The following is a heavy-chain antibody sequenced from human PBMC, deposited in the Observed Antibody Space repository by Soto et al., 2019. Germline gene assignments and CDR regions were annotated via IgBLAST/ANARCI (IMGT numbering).Heavy chain of an antibody. CDR2: ISYDGTNK. CDR3: ARDPKTSGGQHWAFNYFDS. V-gene: IGHV3-30-3*01. Sequence: QVQLVEPGGGVVQPGRSLRLSCAASGFSFSISPMHWVRQAPGKGPEWVALISYDGTNKFYADSVKGRFTISRDNSKSTLYLQVDSLRTEDAAVYYCARDPKTSGGQHWAFNYFDSWGQGTLVTVSS. D-gene: IGHD7-27*01. CDR1: GFSFSISP. J-gene: IGHJ4*02.